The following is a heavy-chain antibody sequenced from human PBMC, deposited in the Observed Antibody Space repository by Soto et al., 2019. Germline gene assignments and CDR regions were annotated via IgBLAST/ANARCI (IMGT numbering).Heavy chain of an antibody. CDR1: GFTFSSYG. D-gene: IGHD3-10*01. J-gene: IGHJ6*02. V-gene: IGHV3-30*18. Sequence: PGGSLRLSCAASGFTFSSYGMHWVRQAPGKGLEWVAVISYDVSNKYYADSVKGRFTISRDNSKNTLYLQMNSLRAEDTAVYYCAKDLGLLWFGELLPLNYYYGMDVWGQGTTVTVSS. CDR3: AKDLGLLWFGELLPLNYYYGMDV. CDR2: ISYDVSNK.